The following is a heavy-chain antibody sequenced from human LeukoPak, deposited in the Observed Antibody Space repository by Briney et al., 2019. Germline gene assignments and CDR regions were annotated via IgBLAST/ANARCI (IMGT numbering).Heavy chain of an antibody. Sequence: SETLSLTCTVSGGSISSGTYYWRWIRQPAGKGLEWIGRISTSGSTDYNPSLKSRVTISVDMSKNQFSLKLSSVTAADTAVYYCAMGGGLGIVDYWGQGTLVTVSS. J-gene: IGHJ4*02. CDR1: GGSISSGTYY. D-gene: IGHD7-27*01. CDR3: AMGGGLGIVDY. V-gene: IGHV4-61*02. CDR2: ISTSGST.